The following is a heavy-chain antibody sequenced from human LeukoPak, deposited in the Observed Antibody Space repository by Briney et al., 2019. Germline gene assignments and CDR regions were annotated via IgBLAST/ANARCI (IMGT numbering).Heavy chain of an antibody. Sequence: PGGSLRLSCAASGFTFSSYGMHWVRQAPGKGLEWVAVISYDGSNKYYADSVKGRFTISRDNSKNTLYLQMNSLRAEDTAVYYCAASSGYPLSYWGQGTPVPVSS. D-gene: IGHD3-22*01. J-gene: IGHJ4*02. CDR1: GFTFSSYG. V-gene: IGHV3-30*03. CDR3: AASSGYPLSY. CDR2: ISYDGSNK.